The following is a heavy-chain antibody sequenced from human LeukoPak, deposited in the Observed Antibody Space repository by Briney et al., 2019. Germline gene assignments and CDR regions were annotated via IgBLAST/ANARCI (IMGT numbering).Heavy chain of an antibody. CDR3: ARDPVGGRPRDY. Sequence: SETLSLTCTVSGYTITSGYYWGLIRPSPRKGLEWIGSISHSASTNYNPSLKSRGTISVDTSKNQFSLKLSSVSASDTAVYYCARDPVGGRPRDYWGQGNLVTVSS. J-gene: IGHJ4*02. CDR1: GYTITSGYY. CDR2: ISHSAST. D-gene: IGHD6-6*01. V-gene: IGHV4-38-2*02.